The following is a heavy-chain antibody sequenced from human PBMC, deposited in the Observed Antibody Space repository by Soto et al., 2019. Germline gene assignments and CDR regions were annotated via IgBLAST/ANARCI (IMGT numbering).Heavy chain of an antibody. J-gene: IGHJ4*02. CDR3: VSRQQQVALVEY. D-gene: IGHD6-13*01. CDR2: IYYSGTT. V-gene: IGHV4-30-4*01. Sequence: PAETLSLTCSVSGDSISNLDYFWAWIRQPPGQALEYIGYIYYSGTTYYNPSLKSRITISVDASKNQFSLNLSSVTAADTAIYYCVSRQQQVALVEYWGQGTLVTVSA. CDR1: GDSISNLDYF.